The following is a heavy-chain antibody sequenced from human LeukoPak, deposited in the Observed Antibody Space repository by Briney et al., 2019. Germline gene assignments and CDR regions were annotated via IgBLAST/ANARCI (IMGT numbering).Heavy chain of an antibody. D-gene: IGHD4-17*01. CDR1: GFTFSSYA. CDR2: ISGSGGST. CDR3: AKELYGDHVGWFDP. J-gene: IGHJ5*02. V-gene: IGHV3-23*01. Sequence: GSLRLSCAASGFTFSSYAMSWVRQAPGKGLEWVSAISGSGGSTYYADSVKGRFTISRDNSKNTLYLQMNSLRSEGTAVYYCAKELYGDHVGWFDPWGQGTLVTVSS.